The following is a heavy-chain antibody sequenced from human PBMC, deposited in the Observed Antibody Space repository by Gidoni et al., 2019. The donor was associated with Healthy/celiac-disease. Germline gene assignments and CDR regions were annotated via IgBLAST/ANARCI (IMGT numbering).Heavy chain of an antibody. V-gene: IGHV1-18*01. CDR2: IRAYNGNT. Sequence: QVQLVQSGAEVKKPGASVKVSCKASGYTFTSYGISWVRQAPGQGLEWMGWIRAYNGNTNYAQKLQGRVTMTTDTSTSTAYMELRSLRSDDTAVYYCARDSCSSTSCYIGWFDPWGQGTLVTVSS. J-gene: IGHJ5*02. CDR3: ARDSCSSTSCYIGWFDP. CDR1: GYTFTSYG. D-gene: IGHD2-2*02.